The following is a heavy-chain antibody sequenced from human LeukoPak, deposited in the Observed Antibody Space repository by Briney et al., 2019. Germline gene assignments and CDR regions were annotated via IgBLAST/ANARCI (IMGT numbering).Heavy chain of an antibody. CDR3: ARGSEYSSSEFDY. D-gene: IGHD6-6*01. CDR1: GGSLSSYY. V-gene: IGHV4-59*01. J-gene: IGHJ4*02. Sequence: SETLSLTCTVSGGSLSSYYWSWIRQPPGKGLEWIGYIYYSGSTNYNPSLKSRVTISVDTSKNQFSLKLSSVTAADTAVYYCARGSEYSSSEFDYWGQGTLVTVSS. CDR2: IYYSGST.